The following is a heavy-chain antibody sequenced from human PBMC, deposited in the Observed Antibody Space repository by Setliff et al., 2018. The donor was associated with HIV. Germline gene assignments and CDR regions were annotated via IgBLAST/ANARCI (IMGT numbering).Heavy chain of an antibody. V-gene: IGHV4-34*01. CDR3: ARATYYDSSGVFDY. Sequence: PSETLSLTCGVYGGSLSDYYWSWIRQPPGKGLEWIGEINHSGSSNYKPSLKSRVTISVDTSKNQFSLKLSSVTAADTAVYYCARATYYDSSGVFDYWGQGTLVTVSS. D-gene: IGHD3-22*01. CDR2: INHSGSS. CDR1: GGSLSDYY. J-gene: IGHJ4*02.